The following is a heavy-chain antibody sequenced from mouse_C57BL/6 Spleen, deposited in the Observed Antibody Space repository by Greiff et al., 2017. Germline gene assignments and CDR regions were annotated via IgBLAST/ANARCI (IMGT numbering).Heavy chain of an antibody. CDR1: GYTFTSYW. D-gene: IGHD1-1*02. CDR2: IHPNSGST. Sequence: QVQLKQPGAELVKPGASVKLSCKASGYTFTSYWMHWVKQRPGQGLEWIGMIHPNSGSTNYNEKFKSKATLTVDKSSSTAYMQLSSLTSEDSAVYYCARYGSSWGYYFDYWGQGTTLTVSS. CDR3: ARYGSSWGYYFDY. V-gene: IGHV1-64*01. J-gene: IGHJ2*01.